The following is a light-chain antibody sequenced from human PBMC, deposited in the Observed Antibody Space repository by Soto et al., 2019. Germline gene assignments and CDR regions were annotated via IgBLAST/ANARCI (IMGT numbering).Light chain of an antibody. CDR3: QQYST. CDR2: GAS. CDR1: QSVSSSY. J-gene: IGKJ1*01. Sequence: IVLTQSPGTLSLSPGERATLSCRASQSVSSSYLAWYQQKPGQAPRLLIYGASSRATGIPDRFSGSGSGTDFSLTISRLEPEDFAVYYCQQYSTFGQGTKVDIK. V-gene: IGKV3-20*01.